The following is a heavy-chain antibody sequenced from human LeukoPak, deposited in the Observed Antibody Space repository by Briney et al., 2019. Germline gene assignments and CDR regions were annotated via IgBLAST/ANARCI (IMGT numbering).Heavy chain of an antibody. CDR1: GGSFSGYY. Sequence: SETLSLTCAVYGGSFSGYYWSWIRQPPGKGLEWIGEINHSGSTNYNPSLKSRVTISVDTSKNQFSLKLSSVTAADTAVYYCARDLDGSGYYLDYWGQGTLVTVSS. V-gene: IGHV4-34*01. D-gene: IGHD3-3*01. J-gene: IGHJ4*02. CDR3: ARDLDGSGYYLDY. CDR2: INHSGST.